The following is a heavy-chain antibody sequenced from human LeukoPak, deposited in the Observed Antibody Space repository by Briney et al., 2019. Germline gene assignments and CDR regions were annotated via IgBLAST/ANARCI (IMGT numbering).Heavy chain of an antibody. V-gene: IGHV1-69*06. D-gene: IGHD3-22*01. J-gene: IGHJ2*01. CDR2: IIPIFGTA. CDR1: GYTFTGYY. CDR3: AASSGYHYWYFDL. Sequence: SVKVSCKTSGYTFTGYYLHWVRQAPGQGLEWMGGIIPIFGTANYAQKFQGRVTITADKSTSTAYMELSSLRSEDTAVYYCAASSGYHYWYFDLWGRGTLVTVSS.